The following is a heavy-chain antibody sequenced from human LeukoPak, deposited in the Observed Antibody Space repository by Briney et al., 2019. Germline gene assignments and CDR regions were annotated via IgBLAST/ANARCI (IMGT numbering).Heavy chain of an antibody. CDR3: ARGPVYYDSSGYFMYFDY. V-gene: IGHV1-46*01. CDR1: GYTFSNYY. Sequence: ASVKVSCKASGYTFSNYYIHWVRQAPGQGLEWMGLINPGGDNTDYAQNFQGRVTMTRDTSTSTVYMGLSSLRSEDTAVYYCARGPVYYDSSGYFMYFDYWGQGTLVTVSS. CDR2: INPGGDNT. J-gene: IGHJ4*02. D-gene: IGHD3-22*01.